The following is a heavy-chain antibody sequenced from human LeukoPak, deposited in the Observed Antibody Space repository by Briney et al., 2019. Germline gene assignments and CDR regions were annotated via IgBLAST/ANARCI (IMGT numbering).Heavy chain of an antibody. CDR1: GGSISSYY. CDR3: ARDSDYYDSSGYYDY. Sequence: SETLSLTGTLPGGSISSYYWSWIRQPPGRGLGWFGHIYYSSSTNYNTSVTSRVNISVDTSKNQFSLELSSVTAADTAVYYCARDSDYYDSSGYYDYWGQGTLVTVSS. CDR2: IYYSSST. V-gene: IGHV4-59*01. J-gene: IGHJ4*02. D-gene: IGHD3-22*01.